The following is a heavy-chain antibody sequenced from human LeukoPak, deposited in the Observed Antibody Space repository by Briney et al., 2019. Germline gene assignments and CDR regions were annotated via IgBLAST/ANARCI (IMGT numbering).Heavy chain of an antibody. CDR3: ATSGDYNFDY. D-gene: IGHD3-16*01. J-gene: IGHJ4*02. Sequence: PGGSLRLSCSASGYTFSDYGMHWVRQAPGKGLEWLSVISYSGVVKFYADSVKGRFTISRDNSKNTVYLQMNNLRAEDTAVYYCATSGDYNFDYWGQGTLVTVSS. CDR1: GYTFSDYG. CDR2: ISYSGVVK. V-gene: IGHV3-30*03.